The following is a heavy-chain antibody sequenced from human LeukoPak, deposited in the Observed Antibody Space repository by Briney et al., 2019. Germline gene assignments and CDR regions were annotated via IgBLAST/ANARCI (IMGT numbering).Heavy chain of an antibody. V-gene: IGHV3-30*18. Sequence: GGSLRLSCAASGFTFSSYGMHWVRQAPGKGLEWVAVISYDGSNKYYADSVKGRFTISRDNSKNTLYLQMNSLRAEDTAVYYCAKDRGLRLGIDYWGQGTLVTVSS. D-gene: IGHD7-27*01. CDR3: AKDRGLRLGIDY. J-gene: IGHJ4*02. CDR2: ISYDGSNK. CDR1: GFTFSSYG.